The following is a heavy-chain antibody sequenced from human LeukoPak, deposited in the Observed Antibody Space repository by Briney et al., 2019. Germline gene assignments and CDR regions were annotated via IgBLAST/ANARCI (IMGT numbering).Heavy chain of an antibody. CDR1: GGSFSGYY. CDR3: ARHRIIRDIVTGDYFDY. CDR2: IYYTMST. J-gene: IGHJ4*02. D-gene: IGHD3-9*01. V-gene: IGHV4-39*01. Sequence: SETLSLTCAAYGGSFSGYYWSWIRQPPGKGLKWIGSIYYTMSTYYNPSLKSRVTISVDTSKNQFSLKLRSVTAADTAVYYCARHRIIRDIVTGDYFDYWGQGTLVTVSS.